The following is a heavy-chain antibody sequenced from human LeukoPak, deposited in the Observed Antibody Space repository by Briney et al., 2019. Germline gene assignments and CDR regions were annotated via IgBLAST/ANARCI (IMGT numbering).Heavy chain of an antibody. CDR3: VRAHHPGGWFDP. CDR1: GFTFGSYW. CDR2: INQDGGEI. V-gene: IGHV3-7*04. J-gene: IGHJ5*02. Sequence: SGGSLRLSCAASGFTFGSYWMSWVRQAPGKGLEWVASINQDGGEIHYVDSVKGRFTISRDNAKNSLYLQMNSLTAEDTAVHYCVRAHHPGGWFDPWGQGTLVTVSS. D-gene: IGHD3-10*01.